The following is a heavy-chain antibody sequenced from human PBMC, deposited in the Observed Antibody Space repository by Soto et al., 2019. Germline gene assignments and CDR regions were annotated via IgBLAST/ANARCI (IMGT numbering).Heavy chain of an antibody. CDR2: ISDRGDTT. Sequence: EVQLLESGGGLVQPGGSLRLSCAASGFTISSNAMYWVRQAPGKGLEWVSGISDRGDTTHYADSVKGRFTISRDTSKNTLYLQLKTLRADDTAVYYCAKDKPGTKSFDYWGQGTLVTVSS. D-gene: IGHD1-1*01. J-gene: IGHJ4*02. CDR3: AKDKPGTKSFDY. V-gene: IGHV3-23*01. CDR1: GFTISSNA.